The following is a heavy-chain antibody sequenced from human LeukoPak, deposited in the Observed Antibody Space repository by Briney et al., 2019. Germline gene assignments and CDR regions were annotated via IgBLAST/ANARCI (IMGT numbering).Heavy chain of an antibody. D-gene: IGHD2-2*01. Sequence: ASVKVSCKASGYTFTGYYMHWVRQAPGQGLEWMGWINPNSGGTNYAQKFQGRVTMTRDTSISTAYMELSRLRSDDTAVYYCARGIVVVPAADDYWGQGTLVTVSS. CDR2: INPNSGGT. J-gene: IGHJ4*02. V-gene: IGHV1-2*02. CDR3: ARGIVVVPAADDY. CDR1: GYTFTGYY.